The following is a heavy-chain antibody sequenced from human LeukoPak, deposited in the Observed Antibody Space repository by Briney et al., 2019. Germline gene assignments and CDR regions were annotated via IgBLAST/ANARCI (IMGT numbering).Heavy chain of an antibody. CDR3: ATEPGLDFDY. CDR1: GYMFTAYY. V-gene: IGHV1-2*02. D-gene: IGHD1-14*01. J-gene: IGHJ4*02. CDR2: INPNTGST. Sequence: ASVKVSCKASGYMFTAYYIHWVRQAPGQGLEWMGWINPNTGSTNYAQKFQGGVTMTRDTSINTAYMELSRLRSDDTAVYYCATEPGLDFDYWGQGTLVTVSS.